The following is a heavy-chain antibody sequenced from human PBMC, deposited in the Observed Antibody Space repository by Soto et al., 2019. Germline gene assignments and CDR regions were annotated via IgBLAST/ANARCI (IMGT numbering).Heavy chain of an antibody. CDR2: ISAYNGNT. D-gene: IGHD3-22*01. CDR3: ARYYYDSSGYFFYYYYYGMDV. CDR1: GYTFTSYG. J-gene: IGHJ6*02. V-gene: IGHV1-18*04. Sequence: ASVKVSCKASGYTFTSYGISWLRQAAGQGLEWMGWISAYNGNTNYAQKLQGRVTMTTDTSTSTAYMELRSLRSDDTAVYYCARYYYDSSGYFFYYYYYGMDVWGQGTTVTVSS.